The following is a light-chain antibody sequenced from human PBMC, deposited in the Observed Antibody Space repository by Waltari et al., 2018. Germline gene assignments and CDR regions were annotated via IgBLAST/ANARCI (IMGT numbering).Light chain of an antibody. CDR2: KAS. V-gene: IGKV1-5*03. CDR3: QQFDTYPWT. CDR1: QAIGTW. J-gene: IGKJ1*01. Sequence: DTQLTQSPSTLSASVGDRVTITCRASQAIGTWLAWYQQKPGKAPKLLVYKASRLQSGVPSRFSGSGSGTEFTLTITSLQPEDFATFYCQQFDTYPWTFGQGTKVDIK.